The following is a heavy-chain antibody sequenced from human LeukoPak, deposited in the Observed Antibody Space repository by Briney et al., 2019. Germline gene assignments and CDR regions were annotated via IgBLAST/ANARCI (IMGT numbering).Heavy chain of an antibody. CDR1: GGSFSGYY. CDR3: ASRSNIVVVPAANPFDY. J-gene: IGHJ4*02. V-gene: IGHV4-34*01. CDR2: INHSGST. Sequence: SETLSLXCAVYGGSFSGYYWSWIRQPPGKGLEWIGEINHSGSTNYNPSLKSRVTISVDTSKNQFSLKLSSVTAADTAVYYCASRSNIVVVPAANPFDYWGQGTLVTVSS. D-gene: IGHD2-2*01.